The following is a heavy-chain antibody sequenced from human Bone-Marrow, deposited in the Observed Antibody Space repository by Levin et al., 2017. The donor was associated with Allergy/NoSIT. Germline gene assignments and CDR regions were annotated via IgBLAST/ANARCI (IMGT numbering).Heavy chain of an antibody. Sequence: SGPTLVKPTQTLTLTCACSGFSLTSSGVGVAWFRQPLGQALEWLALIYWDDDKRYSPSLSSRLSITKDTSKNLVVLTMTNMDPLDTATYYCAHRIVAVADAGRYFDYWGLGTLVTVSS. CDR1: GFSLTSSGVG. J-gene: IGHJ4*02. D-gene: IGHD6-19*01. CDR2: IYWDDDK. V-gene: IGHV2-5*02. CDR3: AHRIVAVADAGRYFDY.